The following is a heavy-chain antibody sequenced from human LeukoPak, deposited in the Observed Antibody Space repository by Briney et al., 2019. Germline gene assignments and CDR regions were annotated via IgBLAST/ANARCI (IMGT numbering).Heavy chain of an antibody. J-gene: IGHJ5*02. CDR3: IRDFRSADL. Sequence: GGSLRLSCAASGFTFSSYAMSWVRQPPGKGRVWVSRIYVDGRTTNYADSVKGRFTISRDNAKNTVYLEMNSLSVEDTATYYCIRDFRSADLWGQGTLVTVTS. V-gene: IGHV3-74*01. CDR2: IYVDGRTT. CDR1: GFTFSSYA.